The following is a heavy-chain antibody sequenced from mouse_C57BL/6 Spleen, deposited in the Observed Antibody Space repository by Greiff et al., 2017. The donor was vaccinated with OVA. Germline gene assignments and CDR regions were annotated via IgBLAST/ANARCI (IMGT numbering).Heavy chain of an antibody. D-gene: IGHD2-3*01. V-gene: IGHV5-6*01. J-gene: IGHJ2*01. CDR3: ARLGIYGGYPYYLDY. CDR1: GFTFSSYG. CDR2: ISSGGSYT. Sequence: EVKLVESGGDLVKPGGSLKLSCAASGFTFSSYGMSWVRQTPDKRLEWVATISSGGSYTYYPDTVKGRFTISRDNAKNTLYLQMSSLKSEDTAMYYCARLGIYGGYPYYLDYWGQGTTVTVSS.